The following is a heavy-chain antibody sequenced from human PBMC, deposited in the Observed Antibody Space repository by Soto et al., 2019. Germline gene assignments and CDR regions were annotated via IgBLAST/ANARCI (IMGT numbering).Heavy chain of an antibody. CDR3: AKGSYNGRYSDFDY. V-gene: IGHV3-30*18. Sequence: AGGSLRLSCAASGFTFSSYAMFWVRQAPGRGLEWVAFISHDGSNKQYSDSVKGRFTISRDNSKNTLFLHMSSLRTEDTAVYYCAKGSYNGRYSDFDYWGQGALVTVSS. J-gene: IGHJ4*02. D-gene: IGHD1-26*01. CDR1: GFTFSSYA. CDR2: ISHDGSNK.